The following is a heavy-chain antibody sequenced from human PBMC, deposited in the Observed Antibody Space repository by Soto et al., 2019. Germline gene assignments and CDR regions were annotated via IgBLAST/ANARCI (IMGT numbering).Heavy chain of an antibody. J-gene: IGHJ4*02. CDR1: GGSIDNSTYY. CDR3: VSINAGGWYYFDY. Sequence: SETLSLTCAVSGGSIDNSTYYWGCIRQPPGKGLEWIGSVYYSGSSYYSPSLKSRVTMSVDSSKNHFSLILDSVTAADTAVYYCVSINAGGWYYFDYWGQGILVTVSS. CDR2: VYYSGSS. V-gene: IGHV4-39*02. D-gene: IGHD6-19*01.